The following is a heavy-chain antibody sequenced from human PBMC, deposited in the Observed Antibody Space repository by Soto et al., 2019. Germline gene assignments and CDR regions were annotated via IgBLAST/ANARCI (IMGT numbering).Heavy chain of an antibody. J-gene: IGHJ6*02. CDR2: IKSKTDGGTT. CDR1: GFTFSNAW. D-gene: IGHD6-13*01. V-gene: IGHV3-15*01. CDR3: HLAGYSSSSWAYYYYGMDV. Sequence: EVQLVESGGGLVKPGGSLRLSCAASGFTFSNAWMSWVRQAPGKGLEWVGRIKSKTDGGTTDYAAPVKGRFTISRDDSKNTLSLQMNSLKTEDTAVYYCHLAGYSSSSWAYYYYGMDVWGQGTTVTVSS.